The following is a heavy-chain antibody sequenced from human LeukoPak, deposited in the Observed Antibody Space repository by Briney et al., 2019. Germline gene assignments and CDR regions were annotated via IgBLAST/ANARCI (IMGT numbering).Heavy chain of an antibody. D-gene: IGHD3-22*01. J-gene: IGHJ5*02. CDR2: IYYSGST. CDR3: ARRDSSAFREGFDP. Sequence: SETLSLTCTVSGGSISSSSYYWGWLRQPPGKGLEWIGSIYYSGSTYYNPSLKSRVTISVDTSKNQFSLKLSSVTAADTAVYYCARRDSSAFREGFDPWGQGTLVTVSS. CDR1: GGSISSSSYY. V-gene: IGHV4-39*01.